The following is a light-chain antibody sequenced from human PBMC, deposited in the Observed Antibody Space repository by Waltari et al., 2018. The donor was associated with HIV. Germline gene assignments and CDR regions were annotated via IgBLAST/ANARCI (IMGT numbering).Light chain of an antibody. J-gene: IGLJ2*01. CDR3: SALDSSLSAVVV. CDR1: SNIFANQG. V-gene: IGLV10-54*02. CDR2: RKN. Sequence: QAGLTQPPPVSKGLRQTATLTCTGHSNIFANQGAACLQQHQGRTPKLQSYRKNNRHSGISERFSASRSGNRTSLTITGLQPEDEADYYCSALDSSLSAVVVCGGGSKLTVL.